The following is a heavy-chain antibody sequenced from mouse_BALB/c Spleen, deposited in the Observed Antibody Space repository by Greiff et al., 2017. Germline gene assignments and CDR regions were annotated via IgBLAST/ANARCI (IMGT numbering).Heavy chain of an antibody. D-gene: IGHD1-1*02. CDR2: IDPSDSYT. J-gene: IGHJ4*01. CDR1: GYTFTSYW. Sequence: QVQLKQPGAELVKPGASVKMSCKASGYTFTSYWMHWVKQRPGQGLEWIGVIDPSDSYTSYNQKFKGKATLTVDTSSSTAYMQLSSLTSEDSAVYYCTRWRWDGMDYWGQGTSVTVSS. V-gene: IGHV1S127*01. CDR3: TRWRWDGMDY.